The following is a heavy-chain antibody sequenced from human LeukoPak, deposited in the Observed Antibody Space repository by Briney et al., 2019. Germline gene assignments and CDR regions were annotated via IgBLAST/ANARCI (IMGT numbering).Heavy chain of an antibody. V-gene: IGHV3-48*01. CDR1: GFTFSSYS. J-gene: IGHJ6*02. D-gene: IGHD6-19*01. CDR2: ISSSSTI. Sequence: PGGSLRLSCAASGFTFSSYSMNWVRQAPGKGLEWVSYISSSSTIYYADSVKGRFTISRDNAKNSLYLQMNSLRAEDTAVYYCAREAGSGWSMLAYYYYGMDVWGQGTTVTVSS. CDR3: AREAGSGWSMLAYYYYGMDV.